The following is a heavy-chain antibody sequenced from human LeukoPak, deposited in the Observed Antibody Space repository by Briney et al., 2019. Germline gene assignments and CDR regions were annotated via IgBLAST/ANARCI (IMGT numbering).Heavy chain of an antibody. CDR3: ARGRVSSSHFDY. J-gene: IGHJ4*02. CDR1: GYSISSGYY. V-gene: IGHV4-38-2*01. Sequence: SSETLSLTCAVSGYSISSGYYWGWIRQPPGKGLEWIGEINHSGSTNYNPSLKSRVTISVDTSKNQFSLKLSSVTAADTAVYYCARGRVSSSHFDYWGQGTLVTVSS. D-gene: IGHD6-6*01. CDR2: INHSGST.